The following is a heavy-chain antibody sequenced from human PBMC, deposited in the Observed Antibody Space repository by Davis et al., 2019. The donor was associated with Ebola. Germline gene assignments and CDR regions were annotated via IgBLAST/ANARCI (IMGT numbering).Heavy chain of an antibody. CDR2: INPNSGGT. Sequence: ASVKVSCKASGYTFTGYYMHWVRQAPGQGLEWMGWINPNSGGTNYAQKFQGWVTMTRDTSISTAYMELSSLRSEDTAVYYCAAGITIFGVVIIPYYIMDVWGQGTTVTVSS. J-gene: IGHJ6*03. V-gene: IGHV1-2*04. D-gene: IGHD3-3*01. CDR3: AAGITIFGVVIIPYYIMDV. CDR1: GYTFTGYY.